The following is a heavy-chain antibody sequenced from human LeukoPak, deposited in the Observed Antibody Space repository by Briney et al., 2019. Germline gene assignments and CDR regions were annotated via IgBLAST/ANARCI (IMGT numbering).Heavy chain of an antibody. Sequence: SETLSLTCTVSGGSISSSSYYWGWIRQPPGKGLEWIRSINYSGSTYYNPSLKSRVTISVDRSKNQFSLKLSSVTAADTAVYYCARGYCSGGSCYSSYYYSYMDVWGKGTMVTVSS. CDR3: ARGYCSGGSCYSSYYYSYMDV. V-gene: IGHV4-39*07. CDR1: GGSISSSSYY. CDR2: INYSGST. J-gene: IGHJ6*03. D-gene: IGHD2-15*01.